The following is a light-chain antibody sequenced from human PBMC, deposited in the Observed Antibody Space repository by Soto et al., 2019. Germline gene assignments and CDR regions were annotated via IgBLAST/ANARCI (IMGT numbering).Light chain of an antibody. CDR1: QSVSSSY. Sequence: EIVLTQSPGTLSLSPGERATLSCRAGQSVSSSYLAWYQQKPGQAPRLLIYGASSRGTGIPDRFSGSGSGTDFTLTISRLEPEDFAVYYCHHFGISPWTFGQGTKVEI. CDR2: GAS. CDR3: HHFGISPWT. J-gene: IGKJ1*01. V-gene: IGKV3-20*01.